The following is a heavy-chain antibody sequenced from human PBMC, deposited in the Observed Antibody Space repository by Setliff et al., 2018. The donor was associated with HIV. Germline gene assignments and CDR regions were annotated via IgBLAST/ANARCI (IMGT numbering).Heavy chain of an antibody. D-gene: IGHD3-16*01. CDR3: ARDRAYASFEY. J-gene: IGHJ4*02. CDR1: GFNFNTYW. CDR2: INRDGSEK. Sequence: TGGSLRLSCRASGFNFNTYWMSWVRQSPGKGLEFVANINRDGSEKYHVDSVKGRFTISRDNAKNSLYLQMDSLRAEDTAVYYCARDRAYASFEYWGQGALVTVSS. V-gene: IGHV3-7*01.